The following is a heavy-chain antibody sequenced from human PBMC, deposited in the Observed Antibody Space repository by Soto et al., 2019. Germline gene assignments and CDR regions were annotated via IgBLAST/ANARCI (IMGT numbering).Heavy chain of an antibody. CDR3: VRGLITGSQYSGGSYYFDS. V-gene: IGHV4-30-2*01. J-gene: IGHJ4*02. Sequence: SETLSLTCAVSGGSMSSGGYPWSWIRQQPGKGLEWIGYMYHSGSTYYNPSLKSRVTISIDRSKNAFSLELSSVSAVDTAVYYCVRGLITGSQYSGGSYYFDSWGQGTQVTVSS. CDR1: GGSMSSGGYP. D-gene: IGHD1-26*01. CDR2: MYHSGST.